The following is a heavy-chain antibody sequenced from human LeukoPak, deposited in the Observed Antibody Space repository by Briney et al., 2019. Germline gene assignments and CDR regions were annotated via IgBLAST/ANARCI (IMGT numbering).Heavy chain of an antibody. CDR2: IYSGGST. Sequence: PGGSLRLSCAASGFTFSSNYMSWVRQAPGRRLEWVSVIYSGGSTYYADSVKGRFTISRDNSKNTLYLQMNSLRAEDTAVYYCARAEKYYYYGMDVWGQGTTVTVSS. CDR3: ARAEKYYYYGMDV. J-gene: IGHJ6*02. D-gene: IGHD5-24*01. V-gene: IGHV3-53*01. CDR1: GFTFSSNY.